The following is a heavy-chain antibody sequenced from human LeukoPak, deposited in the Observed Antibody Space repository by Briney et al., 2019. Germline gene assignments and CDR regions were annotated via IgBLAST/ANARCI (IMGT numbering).Heavy chain of an antibody. CDR1: GFTFSSYW. V-gene: IGHV3-7*03. CDR3: TTGGGSYRPDF. J-gene: IGHJ4*02. D-gene: IGHD1-26*01. CDR2: IKQDGSEK. Sequence: PGGSLRLSCAASGFTFSSYWMSWVRQAPGKGLEWVANIKQDGSEKYYVDSVKGRFTISRDNAKNSLYLQMNSLRAEDTAVYFCTTGGGSYRPDFWGQGTLVTVSS.